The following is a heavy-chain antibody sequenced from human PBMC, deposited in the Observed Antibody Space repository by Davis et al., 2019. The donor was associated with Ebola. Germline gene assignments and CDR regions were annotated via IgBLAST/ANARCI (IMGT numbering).Heavy chain of an antibody. Sequence: GGSLRLSCAASGFTFSTYSMSWVRQAPGKGLEWVSSISSSSSYIYYADSVKGRFTISRDNAKNSLYLQMNSLRAEDTAVYYCATANRAISGYWGQGTLVTVSS. CDR1: GFTFSTYS. CDR2: ISSSSSYI. V-gene: IGHV3-21*01. CDR3: ATANRAISGY. J-gene: IGHJ4*02. D-gene: IGHD2-2*02.